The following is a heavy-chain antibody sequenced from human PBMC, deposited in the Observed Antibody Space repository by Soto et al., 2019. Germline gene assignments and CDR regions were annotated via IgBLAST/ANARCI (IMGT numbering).Heavy chain of an antibody. J-gene: IGHJ5*02. CDR2: INSVGSST. CDR1: GFTFSSYW. Sequence: EVQLVESGGGLVQPGGSLRLSCAASGFTFSSYWMHWVHQAPGKGLVWVSRINSVGSSTSYADSVKGRFTISRDNAKNTLYLQMNSLRAEDTAVYYCARDRVVTVGWFDPWGQGTLVTVSS. V-gene: IGHV3-74*01. D-gene: IGHD3-10*01. CDR3: ARDRVVTVGWFDP.